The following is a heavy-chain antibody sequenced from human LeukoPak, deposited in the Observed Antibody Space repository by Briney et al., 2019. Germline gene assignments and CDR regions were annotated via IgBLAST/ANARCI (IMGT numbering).Heavy chain of an antibody. CDR1: GGSISSYY. CDR3: TRGNAN. J-gene: IGHJ4*02. CDR2: ILNGGST. Sequence: PSETLSLTCTVSGGSISSYYWTWIRQPAGKGLEWIGRILNGGSTNYNPSLKSRPTMSVDTSKTKFFLKLSSVTAADTALYYCTRGNANWGQGTLVTVSS. V-gene: IGHV4-4*07.